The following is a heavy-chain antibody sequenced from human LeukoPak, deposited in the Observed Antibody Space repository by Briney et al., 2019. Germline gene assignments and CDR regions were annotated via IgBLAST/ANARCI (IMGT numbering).Heavy chain of an antibody. J-gene: IGHJ6*03. Sequence: PGGSLRLSCAASGFTFSSYWMSCVRQAPGKGLEWVANIKQDGSEKYYVDSVKGRFTISRDNAKNSLYLQMNSLRAEDTAVYYCAGEAGTTGYYYYCTDAWGKGTTVTVSS. CDR3: AGEAGTTGYYYYCTDA. CDR1: GFTFSSYW. CDR2: IKQDGSEK. D-gene: IGHD1-7*01. V-gene: IGHV3-7*01.